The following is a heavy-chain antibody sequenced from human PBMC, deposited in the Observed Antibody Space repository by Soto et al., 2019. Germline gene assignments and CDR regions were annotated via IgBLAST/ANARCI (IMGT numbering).Heavy chain of an antibody. V-gene: IGHV1-18*04. D-gene: IGHD3-9*01. CDR2: ISAYNGNT. CDR3: ARDRHYDILTGYYGYYYYYGMDV. CDR1: GYTFTSYG. Sequence: QVQLVQSGAEVKKPGASVKVSCKASGYTFTSYGISWVRQAPGQGLEWMGWISAYNGNTNYAQKLQGRVTMTTDTSTSTAYMELRSLRSDDTAVYYCARDRHYDILTGYYGYYYYYGMDVWGQGTTVTVSS. J-gene: IGHJ6*02.